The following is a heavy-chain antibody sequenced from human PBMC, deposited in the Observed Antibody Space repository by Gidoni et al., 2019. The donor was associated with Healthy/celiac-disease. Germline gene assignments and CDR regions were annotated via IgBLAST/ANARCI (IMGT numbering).Heavy chain of an antibody. CDR1: GFTFDDYA. V-gene: IGHV3-9*01. J-gene: IGHJ4*02. Sequence: EVQLVESGGGLVQPGRSLRLSCAASGFTFDDYAMHWVRQAPGKGLEWVSGISWNSGSIGYADSVKGRFTISRDNAKNSLYLQMNSLRAEDTALYYCAKDIIAAVAGIDYWGQGTLVTVSS. CDR3: AKDIIAAVAGIDY. D-gene: IGHD6-19*01. CDR2: ISWNSGSI.